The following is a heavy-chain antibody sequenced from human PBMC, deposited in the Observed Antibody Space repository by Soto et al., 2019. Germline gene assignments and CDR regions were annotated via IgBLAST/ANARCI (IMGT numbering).Heavy chain of an antibody. CDR1: GFTFSNYA. CDR2: ISGSGSST. CDR3: TKRSRSSGEVPAESDP. Sequence: PGESLKISCAASGFTFSNYAMSWVRQAPGKGLEWVSEISGSGSSTYYADSVKGRFTISRDNSKNTLFLQMNSLRAEDTAVYYCTKRSRSSGEVPAESDPWGQGTQVTVYS. D-gene: IGHD2-2*01. V-gene: IGHV3-23*01. J-gene: IGHJ5*02.